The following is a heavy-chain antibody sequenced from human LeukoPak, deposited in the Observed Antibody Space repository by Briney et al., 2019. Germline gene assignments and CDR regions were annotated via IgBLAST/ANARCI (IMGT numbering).Heavy chain of an antibody. D-gene: IGHD1-26*01. J-gene: IGHJ4*01. V-gene: IGHV3-7*01. Sequence: GGSLRLSCAASGFTFRSYWMSWVRQAPGKGLECVANIKQDGSEKYYVDSVKGRFTISTDNSKHTLYLQMNSVRSEDTALYYCAKPSGSGVDYWGQGTRVTVSS. CDR3: AKPSGSGVDY. CDR1: GFTFRSYW. CDR2: IKQDGSEK.